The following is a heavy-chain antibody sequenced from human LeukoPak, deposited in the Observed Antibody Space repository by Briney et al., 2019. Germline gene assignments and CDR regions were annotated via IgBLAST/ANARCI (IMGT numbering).Heavy chain of an antibody. CDR3: AKDKDDLWSGFPFH. D-gene: IGHD3-3*01. Sequence: GGSLRLSCVASGFTFSRHGMNWVRQAPGKGLEWVSGTSGSGGSTYYADSVKGRFTISRDNSKNTLYLQMNSLRAEDTAEYYCAKDKDDLWSGFPFHWGQGTLVSVSS. J-gene: IGHJ4*02. V-gene: IGHV3-23*01. CDR2: TSGSGGST. CDR1: GFTFSRHG.